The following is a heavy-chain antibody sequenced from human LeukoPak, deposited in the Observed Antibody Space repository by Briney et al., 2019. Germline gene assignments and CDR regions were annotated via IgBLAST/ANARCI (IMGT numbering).Heavy chain of an antibody. CDR1: GYTFTGYY. CDR2: INPNSGGT. CDR3: ARGIAVAYYYYMDV. J-gene: IGHJ6*03. Sequence: ASVKVSCKASGYTFTGYYMHWVRQAPGQGLEWMGWINPNSGGTNYAQKFQGRVTMTRDTSISTAYMELSRLRSDDTAVYYCARGIAVAYYYYMDVWGKGTTVTVSS. V-gene: IGHV1-2*02. D-gene: IGHD6-19*01.